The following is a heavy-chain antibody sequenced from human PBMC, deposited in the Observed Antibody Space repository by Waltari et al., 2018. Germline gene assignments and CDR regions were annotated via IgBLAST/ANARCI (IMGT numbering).Heavy chain of an antibody. V-gene: IGHV4-59*01. CDR3: ARDQNYDFWSGYPNPYYYYYMDV. J-gene: IGHJ6*03. D-gene: IGHD3-3*01. CDR2: ST. Sequence: STNYNPSLKSRVTISVDTSKNQFSLKLSSVTAADTAVYYCARDQNYDFWSGYPNPYYYYYMDVWGKGTTVTVSS.